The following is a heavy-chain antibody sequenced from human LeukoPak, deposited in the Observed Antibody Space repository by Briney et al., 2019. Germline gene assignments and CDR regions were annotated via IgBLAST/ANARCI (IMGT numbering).Heavy chain of an antibody. D-gene: IGHD4-17*01. Sequence: GGSLRLSCAASGFTFGGYWMTWVRQAPGKGPEWVANIKGDGSEKSYVDSVKGRFTISRDNAKNSLFLQMNSLRAEDTAIYYCARSRLRASFDYWGQGTLVTVSS. V-gene: IGHV3-7*05. CDR2: IKGDGSEK. CDR1: GFTFGGYW. CDR3: ARSRLRASFDY. J-gene: IGHJ4*02.